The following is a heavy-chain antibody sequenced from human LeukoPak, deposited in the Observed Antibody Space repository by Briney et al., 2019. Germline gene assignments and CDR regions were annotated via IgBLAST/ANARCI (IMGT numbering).Heavy chain of an antibody. J-gene: IGHJ6*03. Sequence: PGGSLRLSCAASGFTFSSYSMNWVRQAPGKGLGWVSSISSSSSYIYYADSVKGRFTISRDNAKNSLYLQMNSLRAEDTAVYYCARVGSSGWYGYYYYYYYMDVWGKGTTVTVSS. CDR3: ARVGSSGWYGYYYYYYYMDV. CDR1: GFTFSSYS. V-gene: IGHV3-21*01. D-gene: IGHD6-19*01. CDR2: ISSSSSYI.